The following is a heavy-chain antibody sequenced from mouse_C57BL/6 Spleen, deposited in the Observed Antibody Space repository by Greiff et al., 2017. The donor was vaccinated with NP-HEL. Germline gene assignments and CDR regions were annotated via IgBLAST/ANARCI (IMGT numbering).Heavy chain of an antibody. CDR1: GFTFSSYA. CDR2: ISDGGSYT. J-gene: IGHJ3*01. D-gene: IGHD2-5*01. V-gene: IGHV5-4*03. CDR3: ARVHSNYGWFAY. Sequence: EVKLMESGGGLVKPGGSLKLSCAASGFTFSSYAMSWVRQTPEKRLEWVATISDGGSYTYYPDNVKGRFTISRDNAKNNLYLQMSHLKSEDTAMYYCARVHSNYGWFAYWGQGTLVTVSA.